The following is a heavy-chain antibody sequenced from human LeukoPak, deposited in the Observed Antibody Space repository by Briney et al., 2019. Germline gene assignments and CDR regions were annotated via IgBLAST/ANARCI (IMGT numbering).Heavy chain of an antibody. D-gene: IGHD3-10*01. J-gene: IGHJ6*02. CDR3: ATDLRMVRYYYYYGMDV. V-gene: IGHV1-69*04. Sequence: GSSVKVSCKASGGTFSSYAISWVRQAPGQGLEWMGRIIPILGIANYAQKFQGRVTITADKSTSTAYMELSSLRSEDTAVYYCATDLRMVRYYYYYGMDVWGQGTTVTVSS. CDR1: GGTFSSYA. CDR2: IIPILGIA.